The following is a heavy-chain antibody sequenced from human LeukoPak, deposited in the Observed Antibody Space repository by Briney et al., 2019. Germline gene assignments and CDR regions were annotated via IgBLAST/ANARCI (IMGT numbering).Heavy chain of an antibody. CDR2: IGGSDNST. CDR1: GFTFNNYA. Sequence: GGSLRLSCVASGFTFNNYAMNWVRQAPGKGLEWVSGIGGSDNSTYYADSVRGRFAISRDNSKNTLFLQMNSLRAEDTAVYYCAKDYSSSWYSYFDCWGQGILVTFSS. CDR3: AKDYSSSWYSYFDC. J-gene: IGHJ4*02. V-gene: IGHV3-23*01. D-gene: IGHD6-13*01.